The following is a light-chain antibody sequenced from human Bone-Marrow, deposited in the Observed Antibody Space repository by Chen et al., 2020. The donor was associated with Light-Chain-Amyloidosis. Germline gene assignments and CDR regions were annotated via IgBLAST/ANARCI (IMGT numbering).Light chain of an antibody. Sequence: DIQMTQSPSSLSASVGDTVTITCQAIQDISNSLNWYQHNPGKTPKLLVWDASNLETGVPSRFSGTGSGSVFTLNISNLQPEDFATYYCQQYEYLYSFGQGTKLDMK. CDR2: DAS. V-gene: IGKV1-33*01. CDR1: QDISNS. CDR3: QQYEYLYS. J-gene: IGKJ2*03.